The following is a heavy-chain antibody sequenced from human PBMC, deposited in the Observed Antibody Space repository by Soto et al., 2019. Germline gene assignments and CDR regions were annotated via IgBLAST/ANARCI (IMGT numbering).Heavy chain of an antibody. D-gene: IGHD2-15*01. V-gene: IGHV3-15*01. J-gene: IGHJ4*02. CDR2: IKSKTDGATR. Sequence: PGGSLRLSCEGSGFTFSYAYMCWVRQAPGKGLEWVGRIKSKTDGATRDYAAPVKGRFTISRDDSKNTLYLQMSSLKTEDTAVYYCTGWNFDFWGQGTLVTVSS. CDR1: GFTFSYAY. CDR3: TGWNFDF.